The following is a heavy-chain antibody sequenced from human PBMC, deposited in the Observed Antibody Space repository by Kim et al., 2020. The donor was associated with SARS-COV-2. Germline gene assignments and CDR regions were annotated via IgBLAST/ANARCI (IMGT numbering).Heavy chain of an antibody. V-gene: IGHV4-34*01. Sequence: SETLSLTCAVYGGSFSGYYWSWIRQPPGKGLEWIGEINHSGSTNYNPSLKSRVTISVDTSKNQFSLKLSSVTAADTAVYYCARGFLSEFYGDYATDAFDIWGQGTMVTVSS. CDR2: INHSGST. J-gene: IGHJ3*02. D-gene: IGHD4-17*01. CDR3: ARGFLSEFYGDYATDAFDI. CDR1: GGSFSGYY.